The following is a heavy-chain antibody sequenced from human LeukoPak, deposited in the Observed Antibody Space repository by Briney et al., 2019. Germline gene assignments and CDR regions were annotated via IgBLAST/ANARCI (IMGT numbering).Heavy chain of an antibody. Sequence: PGGSLRLSCAASGFTFSSYSMNWVRQAPGKGLEWVSSISSSSSYIYYADSVKGRFTISRDNSNDTLYLQMNSLRADDTAIYYCTRGRSVYGSGSYSAYWGQGTLVTVSS. J-gene: IGHJ4*02. D-gene: IGHD3-10*01. CDR3: TRGRSVYGSGSYSAY. CDR1: GFTFSSYS. CDR2: ISSSSSYI. V-gene: IGHV3-21*01.